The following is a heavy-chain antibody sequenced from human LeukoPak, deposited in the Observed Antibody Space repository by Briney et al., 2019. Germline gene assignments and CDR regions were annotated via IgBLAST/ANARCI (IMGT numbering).Heavy chain of an antibody. J-gene: IGHJ4*02. CDR2: INPNSGGT. V-gene: IGHV1-2*06. CDR1: GYTFTGYY. D-gene: IGHD3-22*01. CDR3: ARESINYYDSSGYFDY. Sequence: ASVKVSCKASGYTFTGYYMHWVRQAPGQELEWMGRINPNSGGTNYAQKFQGRVTMTRDTSISTAYMELSRLRSDDTAVYYCARESINYYDSSGYFDYWGQGTLVTVSS.